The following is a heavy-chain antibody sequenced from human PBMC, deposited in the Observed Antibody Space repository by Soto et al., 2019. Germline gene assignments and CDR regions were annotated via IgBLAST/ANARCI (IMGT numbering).Heavy chain of an antibody. V-gene: IGHV1-46*01. CDR2: INPNGGRT. CDR1: GYTFIHYY. D-gene: IGHD2-21*01. J-gene: IGHJ4*02. CDR3: ARSLLQGDF. Sequence: QVQLVQSGAEVKKPGASVKISCKASGYTFIHYYIHWVRQAPGQGLEWMAIINPNGGRTNYAQKFQGRITVTSDTSTTTVSMELNSLESDDTAVYFCARSLLQGDFWGQGTLVTVSS.